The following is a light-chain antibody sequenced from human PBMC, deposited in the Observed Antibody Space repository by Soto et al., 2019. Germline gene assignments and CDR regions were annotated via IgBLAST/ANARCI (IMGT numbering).Light chain of an antibody. CDR2: SNN. CDR1: SSNIGSNT. CDR3: AAWDDSLNGLV. V-gene: IGLV1-44*01. Sequence: QSALTQPPSASGTPGRRVTISCSRSSSNIGSNTVNWYQQLPGTAPKLLIYSNNQRPSGVPDRFSGSKSGTSASLAISGLQSEDEADYYCAAWDDSLNGLVFGTGTKVTVL. J-gene: IGLJ1*01.